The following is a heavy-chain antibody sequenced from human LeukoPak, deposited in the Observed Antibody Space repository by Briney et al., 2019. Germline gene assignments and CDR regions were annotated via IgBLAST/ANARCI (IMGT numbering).Heavy chain of an antibody. CDR2: IWYDGSNK. CDR3: ARCGRDLYSGYDWSLVY. V-gene: IGHV3-33*01. Sequence: GGSLRLSCAASGFTFSSYGMHWVRQAPGKGLEWVAVIWYDGSNKYYADSVKGRFTISRDNSKNTLYLQMNSLRAEDTAVYYCARCGRDLYSGYDWSLVYWGQGTLVTVSS. CDR1: GFTFSSYG. D-gene: IGHD5-12*01. J-gene: IGHJ4*02.